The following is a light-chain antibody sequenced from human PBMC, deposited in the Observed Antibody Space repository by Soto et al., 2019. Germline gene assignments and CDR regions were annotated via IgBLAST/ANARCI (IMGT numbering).Light chain of an antibody. Sequence: DIQLTQSPSLLSASVGDGVIITCRASQGISNHFAWYQQKPGGAPRLLIYGASTLQSGVPSRFSGSGSGTEFTLTISSLEPEDFATYYCQQFYSYPFTFGPGTTVDVK. CDR2: GAS. CDR1: QGISNH. J-gene: IGKJ3*01. CDR3: QQFYSYPFT. V-gene: IGKV1-9*01.